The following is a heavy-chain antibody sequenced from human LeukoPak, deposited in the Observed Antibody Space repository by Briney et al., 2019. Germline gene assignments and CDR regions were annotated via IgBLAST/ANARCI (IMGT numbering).Heavy chain of an antibody. CDR2: ISGSGGSA. D-gene: IGHD3-9*01. CDR3: AKGGLRYFDWLLSDAFDI. J-gene: IGHJ3*02. V-gene: IGHV3-23*01. Sequence: GGSLRLSCAASGFTFSSYAMSWVRQAPGKGLELVSAISGSGGSAYYADSVKGRFTISGGSSKNTLCLQMNSLRAEDTAVYYCAKGGLRYFDWLLSDAFDIWGQGTMVTVSS. CDR1: GFTFSSYA.